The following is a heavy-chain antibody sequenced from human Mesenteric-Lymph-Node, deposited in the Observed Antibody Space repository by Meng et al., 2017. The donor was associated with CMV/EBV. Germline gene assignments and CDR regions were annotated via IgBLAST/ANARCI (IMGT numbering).Heavy chain of an antibody. J-gene: IGHJ5*02. CDR2: IIPIFGTA. D-gene: IGHD2-15*01. CDR1: GGTFSSYA. V-gene: IGHV1-69*05. CDR3: ARGEDCSGGSCYSGFDP. Sequence: GGTFSSYAISWVRQAPGQGLEWMGGIIPIFGTANYAQKFQGRVTITTDESTSTAYMELSSLRSEDTAVYYCARGEDCSGGSCYSGFDPWGQGTLVTVSS.